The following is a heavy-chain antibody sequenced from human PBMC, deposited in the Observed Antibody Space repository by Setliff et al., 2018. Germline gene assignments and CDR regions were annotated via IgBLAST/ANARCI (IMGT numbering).Heavy chain of an antibody. CDR3: GRHPKRFCRGVSCYPLHLDY. CDR2: IFNNGNT. J-gene: IGHJ4*02. V-gene: IGHV4-38-2*01. D-gene: IGHD2-15*01. CDR1: GFSLSNGYY. Sequence: PSETLSLTCGVSGFSLSNGYYWGWIRQPPGKGLEWIGSIFNNGNTYYNPSLNSRVTISSDTSKNELSLKLTSVTAADTAMYFCGRHPKRFCRGVSCYPLHLDYWGQGIRVTVS.